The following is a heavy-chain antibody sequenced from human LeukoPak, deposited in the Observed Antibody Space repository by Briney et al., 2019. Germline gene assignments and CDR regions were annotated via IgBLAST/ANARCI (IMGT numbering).Heavy chain of an antibody. J-gene: IGHJ6*03. CDR2: INSDGSIR. V-gene: IGHV3-74*01. CDR3: ARDQYVNDFWSGYSYYYYYYMDV. Sequence: GGSLRLSCAASGFTFSSHWMHWVRQAPGQGLVWVSRINSDGSIRSYADSVKGRFIISRDNAKNTLYLQMNSLRAEDTAIYYCARDQYVNDFWSGYSYYYYYYMDVWGKGTTVTVSS. CDR1: GFTFSSHW. D-gene: IGHD3-3*01.